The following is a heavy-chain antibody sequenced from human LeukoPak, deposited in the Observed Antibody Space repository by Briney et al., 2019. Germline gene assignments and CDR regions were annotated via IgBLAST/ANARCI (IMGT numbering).Heavy chain of an antibody. J-gene: IGHJ4*02. CDR1: GFTFSSYW. D-gene: IGHD3-10*01. V-gene: IGHV3-74*01. Sequence: GGSLRLSCAASGFTFSSYWMHWVRHAPGKGLVWVSRINSDGSSRNYADSVKGRFTISRDNAKNTLYLHMNSLRAEDTAVYYCARDYYTLGSPNDYWGQGTLVTVSS. CDR3: ARDYYTLGSPNDY. CDR2: INSDGSSR.